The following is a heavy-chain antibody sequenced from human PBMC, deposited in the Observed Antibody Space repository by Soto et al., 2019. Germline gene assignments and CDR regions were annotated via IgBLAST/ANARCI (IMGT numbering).Heavy chain of an antibody. CDR1: GGSISSSSYY. CDR3: ARQLHFDY. CDR2: IYYSGST. J-gene: IGHJ4*02. Sequence: ETLSLTCTVSGGSISSSSYYWGWIRQPPGKGLEWIGSIYYSGSTYYNPSLKSRVTISVDTSKNQFSLKLSSVTAADTAVYYCARQLHFDYWGQGTLVTVSS. V-gene: IGHV4-39*01.